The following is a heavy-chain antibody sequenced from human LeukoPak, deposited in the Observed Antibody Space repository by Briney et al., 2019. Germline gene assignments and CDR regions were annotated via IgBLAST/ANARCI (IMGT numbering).Heavy chain of an antibody. D-gene: IGHD3-9*01. CDR3: AIRCFDWLRAFDI. V-gene: IGHV1-8*01. J-gene: IGHJ3*02. CDR2: MNPNSGNT. CDR1: GYTFTSYD. Sequence: ASVKVSCKASGYTFTSYDINWVRQATGQGLEWMGWMNPNSGNTGYAQKFQGRVTMTRNTSISTAYMELSSLRSEDTAVYYCAIRCFDWLRAFDIWGQGTMVTVSS.